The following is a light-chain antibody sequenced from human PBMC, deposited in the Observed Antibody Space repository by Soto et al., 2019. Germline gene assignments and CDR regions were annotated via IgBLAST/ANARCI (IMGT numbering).Light chain of an antibody. Sequence: QPVLTQPPSASASLGASVTLTCTLSSGYSNYKVDWYQQRPGKGPRFVMRVGTGGIVGSKGDGIPDRFSVLGSGLNRYLTIKNIQEEDESAYHCGADHGSGNNCLKVFGGGTKVTVL. CDR2: VGTGGIVG. J-gene: IGLJ3*02. V-gene: IGLV9-49*01. CDR3: GADHGSGNNCLKV. CDR1: SGYSNYK.